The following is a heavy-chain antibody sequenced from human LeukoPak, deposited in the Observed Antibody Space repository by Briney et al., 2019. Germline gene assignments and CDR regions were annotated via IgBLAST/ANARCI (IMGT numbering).Heavy chain of an antibody. J-gene: IGHJ4*02. CDR1: GFTFDDYA. CDR3: AKEYCSGGSCYGSDY. Sequence: GGSLRLSCAASGFTFDDYAMHWVRQAPGKGLEWVSGISWNSGSIGYADPVKGRFTISRDNAKNSLYLQMNSLRAEDTALYYCAKEYCSGGSCYGSDYWGQGTLVTVSS. V-gene: IGHV3-9*01. CDR2: ISWNSGSI. D-gene: IGHD2-15*01.